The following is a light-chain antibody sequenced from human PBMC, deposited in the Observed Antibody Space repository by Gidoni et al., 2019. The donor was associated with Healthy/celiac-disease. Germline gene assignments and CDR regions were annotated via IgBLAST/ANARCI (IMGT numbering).Light chain of an antibody. CDR2: DAS. V-gene: IGKV1-33*01. Sequence: DIELTQSPFTLSASVGHRVTIPCQASQDISNYLNWYQPKPGKAPKLLIYDASNWDTGVPSRFSGSGSGTDFTFTISSLQPEDIATYYCQQYNNLPPMYTFGQGTKLEIK. J-gene: IGKJ2*01. CDR3: QQYNNLPPMYT. CDR1: QDISNY.